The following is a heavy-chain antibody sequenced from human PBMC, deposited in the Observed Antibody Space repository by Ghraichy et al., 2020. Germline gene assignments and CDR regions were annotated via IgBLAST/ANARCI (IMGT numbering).Heavy chain of an antibody. Sequence: SETLSLTCTVSGGSISSYYWSWIRQPPGKGLEWIGYIYYSGSTNYNPSLKSRVTISVDTSKNQFSLKLSSVTAADTAVYYCARLLAARDYYYYYYMDVWGKGTTVTVSS. D-gene: IGHD6-6*01. CDR2: IYYSGST. CDR1: GGSISSYY. V-gene: IGHV4-59*01. J-gene: IGHJ6*03. CDR3: ARLLAARDYYYYYYMDV.